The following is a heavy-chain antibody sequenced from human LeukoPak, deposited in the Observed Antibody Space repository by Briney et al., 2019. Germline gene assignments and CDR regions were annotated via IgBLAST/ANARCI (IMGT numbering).Heavy chain of an antibody. Sequence: GESREISCKGSGYSFSSYWIGWVRQMPGKGLEWMGIIYPGDSDTRYSPSFRGQVTISADKSISTAYLQWSSLKASDTAMYYCARGGEYSYASSDYWGQGTLATVSS. CDR2: IYPGDSDT. CDR3: ARGGEYSYASSDY. J-gene: IGHJ4*02. V-gene: IGHV5-51*01. D-gene: IGHD5-18*01. CDR1: GYSFSSYW.